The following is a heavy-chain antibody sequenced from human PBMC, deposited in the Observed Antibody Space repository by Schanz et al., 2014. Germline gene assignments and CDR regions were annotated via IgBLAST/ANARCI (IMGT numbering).Heavy chain of an antibody. Sequence: QGQLVQSGPEVKEPGASVKVSCEASRYTFNTYGLNWVRQAPGQGLEWMGWISAYTNNTDYAQKVQGRVTMTTDTSTGTAYMELRSPRSADTAVYYCARDRRRYCSTASCLHDNWFDPWGQGTLVIVSS. CDR3: ARDRRRYCSTASCLHDNWFDP. V-gene: IGHV1-18*01. CDR2: ISAYTNNT. J-gene: IGHJ5*02. D-gene: IGHD2-2*01. CDR1: RYTFNTYG.